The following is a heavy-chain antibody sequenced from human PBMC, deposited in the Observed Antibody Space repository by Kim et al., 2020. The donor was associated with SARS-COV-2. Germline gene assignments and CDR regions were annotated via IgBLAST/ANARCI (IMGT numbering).Heavy chain of an antibody. CDR3: ARGGSSSSLVNFQH. D-gene: IGHD6-6*01. Sequence: SETLSLTCTVSGGSISSYYWNWIRQPPGKELEWIGYIFYSGSTNYNPSLNSRVTISVDTSKNQFSLKLSSVTAADTAVYYCARGGSSSSLVNFQHWGQGTLVTVSS. V-gene: IGHV4-59*13. CDR1: GGSISSYY. CDR2: IFYSGST. J-gene: IGHJ1*01.